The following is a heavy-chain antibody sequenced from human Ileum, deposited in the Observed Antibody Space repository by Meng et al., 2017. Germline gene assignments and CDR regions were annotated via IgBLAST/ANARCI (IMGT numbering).Heavy chain of an antibody. CDR2: LFSSDTNT. CDR1: GFNFYTYE. CDR3: ASGLSGFCSGDICYTGGY. J-gene: IGHJ4*02. D-gene: IGHD2-15*01. Sequence: GGSLRLSCAASGFNFYTYEMNWVRQAPGKGLEWVAYLFSSDTNTYYADSVKGRFTISRDKANNSLYLQMNSLRAEDTAVYYCASGLSGFCSGDICYTGGYWGQGTLVTVSS. V-gene: IGHV3-48*03.